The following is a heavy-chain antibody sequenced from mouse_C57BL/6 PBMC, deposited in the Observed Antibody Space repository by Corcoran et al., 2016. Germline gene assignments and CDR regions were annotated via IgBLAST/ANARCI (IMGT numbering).Heavy chain of an antibody. V-gene: IGHV1-62-2*01. D-gene: IGHD2-3*01. CDR3: ARHEDRDGYYGRYAMDY. Sequence: QVQLQQSGAELVKPGASVKLSCKASGYTFTEYTIHWVKQRSGQGLEWIGWFYPGSGSIKYNEKFKDKATLTADKSSSTVYMELSRLTSEDSAVYFCARHEDRDGYYGRYAMDYWGQGTSVTVSS. J-gene: IGHJ4*01. CDR2: FYPGSGSI. CDR1: GYTFTEYT.